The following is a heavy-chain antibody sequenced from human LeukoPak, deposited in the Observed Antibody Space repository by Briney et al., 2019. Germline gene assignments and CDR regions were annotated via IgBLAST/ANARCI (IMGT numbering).Heavy chain of an antibody. V-gene: IGHV4-59*08. CDR2: IYYSGST. CDR1: GGSFSSYY. Sequence: SETLSLTCAVYGGSFSSYYWSWIRQPPGKGLEWIGYIYYSGSTNYNPSLKSRVTISVDTSKNQFSLKLSSVTAADTAVYYCARTVGSWDWFDPWGQGTLVTVSS. J-gene: IGHJ5*02. D-gene: IGHD6-13*01. CDR3: ARTVGSWDWFDP.